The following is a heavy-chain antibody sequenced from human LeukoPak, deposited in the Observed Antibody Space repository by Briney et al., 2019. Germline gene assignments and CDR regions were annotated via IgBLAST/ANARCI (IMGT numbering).Heavy chain of an antibody. J-gene: IGHJ4*02. CDR1: GFTFSSYS. Sequence: GGSLRLSCAASGFTFSSYSMNWVRQAPGKGLEWVAVISYDGSNKYYADSVKGRFTISRDNSKNTLYLQMNSLRAEDTAVYYCAKDGLLPSPEPSGGYQDFDYWGQGTLVTVSS. D-gene: IGHD2-15*01. CDR2: ISYDGSNK. CDR3: AKDGLLPSPEPSGGYQDFDY. V-gene: IGHV3-30*18.